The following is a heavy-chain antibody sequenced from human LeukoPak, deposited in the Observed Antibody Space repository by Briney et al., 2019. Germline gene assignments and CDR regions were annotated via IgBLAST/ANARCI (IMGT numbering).Heavy chain of an antibody. J-gene: IGHJ3*02. CDR3: AKDRSPAAIDDAFDI. CDR2: ISGSGGST. D-gene: IGHD2-2*01. V-gene: IGHV3-23*01. Sequence: TWIRQPPGKGLEWVSAISGSGGSTYYADSVKGRFTISRDNSKNTLYPQMNSLRAEDTAVYYCAKDRSPAAIDDAFDIWGQGTMVTVSS.